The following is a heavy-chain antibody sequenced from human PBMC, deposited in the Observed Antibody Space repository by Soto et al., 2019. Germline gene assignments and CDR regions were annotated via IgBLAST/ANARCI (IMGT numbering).Heavy chain of an antibody. CDR3: AKDPSTGSADY. D-gene: IGHD3-9*01. CDR2: LSKDGANE. Sequence: PGESLKISCTASGFILSNYAMNWVRQAPGKGLEWVSTLSKDGANEHYADPVKGRFTISRDGSKNTLYLQMNSLRAEDTAMYYCAKDPSTGSADYWGQGTQVTVSS. CDR1: GFILSNYA. V-gene: IGHV3-23*01. J-gene: IGHJ4*02.